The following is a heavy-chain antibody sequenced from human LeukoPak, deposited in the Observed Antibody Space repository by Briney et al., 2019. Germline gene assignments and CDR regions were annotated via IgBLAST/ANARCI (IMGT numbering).Heavy chain of an antibody. V-gene: IGHV1-46*01. D-gene: IGHD2-15*01. J-gene: IGHJ5*02. CDR1: GYTFTTYH. Sequence: ASVKVSCKASGYTFTTYHMHWVRQAPGQGLEWVGMIDTSDGNTNYAQKFLDRVTMTRDTSTSTVYMELSGLRSYDTAVYYCATERSGGTWFDPWRQGTLVTVSS. CDR2: IDTSDGNT. CDR3: ATERSGGTWFDP.